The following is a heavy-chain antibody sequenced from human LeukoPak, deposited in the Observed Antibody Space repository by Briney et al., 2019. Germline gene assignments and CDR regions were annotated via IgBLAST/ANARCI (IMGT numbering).Heavy chain of an antibody. Sequence: GGSLRLSCAASGFTFSSYAMSWVRQAPGKGLEWFSAISGSGGSTYYADSVKGRFTISRDNSRNTLYLQMNSLRAEDTAVYYCAKDRYPCSSTSCRDDAFDIWGQGTMVTVSS. CDR2: ISGSGGST. CDR3: AKDRYPCSSTSCRDDAFDI. J-gene: IGHJ3*02. V-gene: IGHV3-23*01. D-gene: IGHD2-2*01. CDR1: GFTFSSYA.